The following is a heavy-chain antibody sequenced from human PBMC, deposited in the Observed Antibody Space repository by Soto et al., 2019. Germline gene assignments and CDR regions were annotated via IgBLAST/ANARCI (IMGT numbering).Heavy chain of an antibody. CDR1: GFTFSSYG. J-gene: IGHJ6*02. CDR2: ISYDGSNK. Sequence: QVQLVESGGGVVQPGRSLRLSCAASGFTFSSYGMHWVRQAPGKGLEWVALISYDGSNKYYADSVKGRFTISRDNSKKMLYLQMNSLRPEDTAVYHCAKSRHFYYFDTDVWGQGNTVTVSS. D-gene: IGHD3-3*02. CDR3: AKSRHFYYFDTDV. V-gene: IGHV3-30*18.